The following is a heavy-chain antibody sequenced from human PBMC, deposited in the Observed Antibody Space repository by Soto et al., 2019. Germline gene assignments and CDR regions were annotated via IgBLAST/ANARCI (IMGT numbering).Heavy chain of an antibody. V-gene: IGHV4-59*01. D-gene: IGHD6-19*01. CDR3: ARGGYSSGWYVNYFDY. J-gene: IGHJ4*02. CDR1: GGSISSYY. CDR2: IYYSGST. Sequence: SETLSLTCTVSGGSISSYYWSWIRQPPGKGLEWIGYIYYSGSTNYNPSLKSRVTISVDTSKNQFSRKLSSVTAADTAVYYCARGGYSSGWYVNYFDYWGQGTLVTVSS.